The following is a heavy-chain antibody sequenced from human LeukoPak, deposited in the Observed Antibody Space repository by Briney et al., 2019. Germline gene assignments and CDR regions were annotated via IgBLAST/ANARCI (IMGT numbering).Heavy chain of an antibody. J-gene: IGHJ5*02. V-gene: IGHV3-48*04. Sequence: GGSLRLSCAASGFTFSSYSMNRVPQAPGKGLEWVSYISSTTSNIYYADSVKGRFTISRDNAKDSLYPQMNSLRAEDTAVYYCARDVTYYGGDWFDPWGQGTLVTVSS. CDR2: ISSTTSNI. D-gene: IGHD4-23*01. CDR3: ARDVTYYGGDWFDP. CDR1: GFTFSSYS.